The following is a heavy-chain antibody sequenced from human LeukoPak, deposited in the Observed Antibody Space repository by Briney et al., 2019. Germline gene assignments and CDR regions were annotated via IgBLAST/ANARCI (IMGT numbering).Heavy chain of an antibody. CDR1: GFTFSSYG. J-gene: IGHJ4*02. CDR2: IWYGGSNK. CDR3: ARDQYYYDSSGYLMVY. D-gene: IGHD3-22*01. V-gene: IGHV3-33*01. Sequence: GGSLRLSCAASGFTFSSYGMHWVRQAPGKGLEWVAVIWYGGSNKYYADSVKGRFTISRDNSKNTLYLQMNSLRAEDTAVYYCARDQYYYDSSGYLMVYWGQGTLVTVSS.